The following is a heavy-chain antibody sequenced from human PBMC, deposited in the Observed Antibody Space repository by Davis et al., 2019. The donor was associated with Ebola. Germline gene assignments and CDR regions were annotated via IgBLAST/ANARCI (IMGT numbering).Heavy chain of an antibody. J-gene: IGHJ4*02. CDR2: ISWNSGSI. CDR1: GFTFSSYA. Sequence: GESLKISCAASGFTFSSYAMSWVRQAPGKGLEWVSGISWNSGSIGYADSVKGRFTISRDNSKNTLYLQMNSLRAEDTAVYYCAKIHYDILTGRFRDYFDYWGQGTLVTVSS. CDR3: AKIHYDILTGRFRDYFDY. D-gene: IGHD3-9*01. V-gene: IGHV3-23*01.